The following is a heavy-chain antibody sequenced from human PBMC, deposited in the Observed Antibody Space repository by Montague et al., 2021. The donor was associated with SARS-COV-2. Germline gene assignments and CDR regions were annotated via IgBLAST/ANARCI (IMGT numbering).Heavy chain of an antibody. Sequence: SETLSLTCAVSGGSISSSNWWSWVRQPPGKGLEWIGEIYHSGSTNYNPSLKSRVTISVDKSKNQFSLRLSSVTAADTAVYYCARRVSWVTMILVVAYFDYWGQGTLVTVSS. J-gene: IGHJ4*02. CDR1: GGSISSSNW. V-gene: IGHV4-4*02. CDR2: IYHSGST. CDR3: ARRVSWVTMILVVAYFDY. D-gene: IGHD3-22*01.